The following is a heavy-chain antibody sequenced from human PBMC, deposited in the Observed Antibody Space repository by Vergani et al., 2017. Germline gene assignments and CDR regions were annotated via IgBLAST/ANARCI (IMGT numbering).Heavy chain of an antibody. CDR2: IYYSGST. D-gene: IGHD2-15*01. CDR1: GFTFSSYV. Sequence: VQLVESGGGLVQPGGSLRLSCAASGFTFSSYVMSWVRQAPGKGLEWIGSIYYSGSTYYNPSLKSRVTISVDTSKNQFSLKLSSVTAADTAVYYCATPQRLGYCSGGSCYSSFDYWGQGTLVTVSS. J-gene: IGHJ4*02. CDR3: ATPQRLGYCSGGSCYSSFDY. V-gene: IGHV4-59*05.